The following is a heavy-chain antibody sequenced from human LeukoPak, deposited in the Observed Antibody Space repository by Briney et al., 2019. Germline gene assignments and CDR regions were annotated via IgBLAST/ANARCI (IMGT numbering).Heavy chain of an antibody. CDR3: AKMPVSYSSGWSTFDY. Sequence: GGSLRLSCVASGFSFSSYGMNWVRQAPGKGLEWVSGISGTGDSTYYADSVKGRFTISRDNSKNTLYLQMNSLRAEDTAVYYCAKMPVSYSSGWSTFDYWGQGNLVTVSS. J-gene: IGHJ4*02. V-gene: IGHV3-23*01. CDR1: GFSFSSYG. D-gene: IGHD6-19*01. CDR2: ISGTGDST.